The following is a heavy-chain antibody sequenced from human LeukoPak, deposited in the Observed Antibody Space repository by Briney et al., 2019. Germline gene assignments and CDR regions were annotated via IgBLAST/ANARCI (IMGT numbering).Heavy chain of an antibody. Sequence: TGGSLRLSCAASGFTFSSYAMSWVRQAPGKGLEWVSAISGSGGSTYYADSVKGRFTISRDNSKNTLYLQMNSLRAEDTAVYYCAKDSRVYDFWSGLDYWGQGTLVTVSS. V-gene: IGHV3-23*01. CDR1: GFTFSSYA. D-gene: IGHD3-3*01. J-gene: IGHJ4*02. CDR2: ISGSGGST. CDR3: AKDSRVYDFWSGLDY.